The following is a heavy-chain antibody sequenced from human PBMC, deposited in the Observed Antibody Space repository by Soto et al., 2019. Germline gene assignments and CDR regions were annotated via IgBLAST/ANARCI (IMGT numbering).Heavy chain of an antibody. Sequence: PSETLSLTCTVSGHSLSSGGYYWSWIRQQPGKGLEWLAYIYFTGSTLYNPSLKSRLAMSLDTPKNQFSLKLASVTAADTAIYYCARDWGSSGWPNWGQGTLVTVSS. V-gene: IGHV4-31*03. D-gene: IGHD6-19*01. CDR2: IYFTGST. CDR1: GHSLSSGGYY. CDR3: ARDWGSSGWPN. J-gene: IGHJ4*02.